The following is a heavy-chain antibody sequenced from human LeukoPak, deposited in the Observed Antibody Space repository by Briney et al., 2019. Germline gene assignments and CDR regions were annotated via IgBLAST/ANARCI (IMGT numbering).Heavy chain of an antibody. CDR1: GFAISDYS. CDR2: IKQDGSEK. D-gene: IGHD3-9*01. V-gene: IGHV3-7*01. Sequence: GGSLRLSCAASGFAISDYSMSWVRQAPGKGLEWVANIKQDGSEKCYVDSVKGRFTISRDNAKNSLYLQMNSLRAEDTAVYYCARDRIMGDILTFYYGMDVWGQGTTVTVSS. J-gene: IGHJ6*02. CDR3: ARDRIMGDILTFYYGMDV.